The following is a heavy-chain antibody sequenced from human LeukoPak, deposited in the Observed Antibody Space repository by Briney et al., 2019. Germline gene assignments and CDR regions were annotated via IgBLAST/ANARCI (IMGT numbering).Heavy chain of an antibody. CDR2: MYYSGST. Sequence: PSETLSLTCTVSGGSISSGDYYWSWIRQPPRKGLEWIAYMYYSGSTYYNPSLKSRVTMSADMSKNQLSLKLSSVTAADTAVYYCARPYYYDSRIDPWGQGILVTVSS. CDR1: GGSISSGDYY. V-gene: IGHV4-30-4*01. J-gene: IGHJ5*02. D-gene: IGHD3-22*01. CDR3: ARPYYYDSRIDP.